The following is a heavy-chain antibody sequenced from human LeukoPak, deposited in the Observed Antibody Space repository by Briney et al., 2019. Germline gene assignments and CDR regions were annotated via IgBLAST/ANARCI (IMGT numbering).Heavy chain of an antibody. Sequence: GGSLRPSCAASGFTFDDYAMHWVRQAPGKGLEWVSGISWNSGSIGYADSVKGRFTISRDNAKNSLYLQMNSLRAEDTALYYCAKGDCSSTSCYTDYWGQGTLVTVSS. CDR3: AKGDCSSTSCYTDY. J-gene: IGHJ4*02. CDR2: ISWNSGSI. D-gene: IGHD2-2*02. CDR1: GFTFDDYA. V-gene: IGHV3-9*01.